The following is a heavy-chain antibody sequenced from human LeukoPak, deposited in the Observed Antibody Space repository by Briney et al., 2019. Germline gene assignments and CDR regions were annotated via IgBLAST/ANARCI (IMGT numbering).Heavy chain of an antibody. CDR1: GGTFSSYA. CDR2: IIPIFGTA. V-gene: IGHV1-69*13. J-gene: IGHJ6*02. CDR3: ARESGSGSYSKDYYYYGMDV. Sequence: SVKVSCKASGGTFSSYAISWVRQAPGQGLEWMGGIIPIFGTANYAQKFQGRVTITADESTSTAYMELSSLRSEDTAVYYCARESGSGSYSKDYYYYGMDVWGQGTTVTVSS. D-gene: IGHD3-10*01.